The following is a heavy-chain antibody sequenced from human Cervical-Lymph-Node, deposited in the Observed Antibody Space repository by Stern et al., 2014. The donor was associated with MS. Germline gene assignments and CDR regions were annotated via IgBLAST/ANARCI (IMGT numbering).Heavy chain of an antibody. Sequence: QEQLMQSGAEVKKPGASVKVSCKASGYTFTGYYIHWVRQAPGQGLEWMGRINPNRGGTNYAQKFQGRVTMTRETSISTAYMELSRLRSDDTAVYYCARDRDYYDSSGYYPGDACDIWGQGTLVTVSS. CDR3: ARDRDYYDSSGYYPGDACDI. CDR2: INPNRGGT. D-gene: IGHD3-22*01. J-gene: IGHJ3*02. CDR1: GYTFTGYY. V-gene: IGHV1-2*06.